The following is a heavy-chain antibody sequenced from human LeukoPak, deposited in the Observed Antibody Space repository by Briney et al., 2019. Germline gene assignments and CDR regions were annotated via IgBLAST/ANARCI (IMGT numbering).Heavy chain of an antibody. CDR1: GYTFTSYV. CDR2: ISAYNGNT. V-gene: IGHV1-18*01. Sequence: GASVKVSCKASGYTFTSYVISSVRQAPGQGVEWMGWISAYNGNTNYAQKLQGRATMTTETSTSTAYMELRSLRSDDTAVYYCAGVTFGGVSTDAFDIWGQGTMVTVSS. CDR3: AGVTFGGVSTDAFDI. D-gene: IGHD3-16*01. J-gene: IGHJ3*02.